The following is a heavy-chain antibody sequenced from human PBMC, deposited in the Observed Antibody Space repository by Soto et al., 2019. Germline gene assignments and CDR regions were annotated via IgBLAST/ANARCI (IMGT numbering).Heavy chain of an antibody. CDR1: GFRFSHYA. D-gene: IGHD6-6*01. J-gene: IGHJ5*02. V-gene: IGHV3-30*04. CDR2: ISNDGENQ. Sequence: RGFRIVACASSGFRFSHYAMRWVRQSPGKGLEWLALISNDGENQYFTDSVRVRFTISRDNSKTAVYLEMNDLRLDNTATYYCVSPHSESSNALDLWGKGTLVPVPQ. CDR3: VSPHSESSNALDL.